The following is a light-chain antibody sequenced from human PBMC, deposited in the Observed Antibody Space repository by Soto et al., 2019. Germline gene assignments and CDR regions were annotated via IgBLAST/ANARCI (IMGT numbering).Light chain of an antibody. Sequence: EIVLTQSPGTLSLSPGERATLSCRASQSISNNKVAWYQQKPGQAPRLLIYGASSRAAGIPDRFSASGSGSDFTLTISRVEPEDFAVYYCQKCDSAPYTFGQGAKLENK. CDR3: QKCDSAPYT. J-gene: IGKJ2*01. V-gene: IGKV3-20*01. CDR1: QSISNNK. CDR2: GAS.